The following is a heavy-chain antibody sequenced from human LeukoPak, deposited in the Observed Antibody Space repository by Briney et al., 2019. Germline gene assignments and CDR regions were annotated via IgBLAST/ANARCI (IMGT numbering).Heavy chain of an antibody. Sequence: SETLSLTCAVYGGSFSGYYWSWIRQPPGKGLEWIGEINHSGSTNYNPSLKSRVTISVDTSKNQFSLKLSSVTAADTAVYYCARVIFSSWYYYDSSGLYYFDYWGQGTLVTVSS. CDR3: ARVIFSSWYYYDSSGLYYFDY. V-gene: IGHV4-34*01. J-gene: IGHJ4*02. CDR1: GGSFSGYY. CDR2: INHSGST. D-gene: IGHD3-22*01.